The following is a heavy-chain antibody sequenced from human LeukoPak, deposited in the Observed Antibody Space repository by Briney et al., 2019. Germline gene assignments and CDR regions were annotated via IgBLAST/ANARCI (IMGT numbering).Heavy chain of an antibody. CDR3: VKGNLRGRNWYSPDH. J-gene: IGHJ4*02. V-gene: IGHV3-64D*09. D-gene: IGHD2-21*01. CDR1: GFTFSSYA. Sequence: PGGSLRLSCSASGFTFSSYAMHWVRQAPGKGLEYVSAISSNGGSTYYADSVKGRFTISRDNSKNTLHLQMSSLRAEDTAVYYCVKGNLRGRNWYSPDHWGQGTLVTVSS. CDR2: ISSNGGST.